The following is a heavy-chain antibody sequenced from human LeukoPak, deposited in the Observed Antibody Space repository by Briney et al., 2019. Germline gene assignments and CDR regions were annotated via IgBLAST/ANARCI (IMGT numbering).Heavy chain of an antibody. D-gene: IGHD3-3*01. CDR2: IKQDGSEK. CDR1: GFICSRNW. CDR3: ARLNYDFWSGVWEGYYMDV. V-gene: IGHV3-7*01. Sequence: PGGSLKLSCAASGFICSRNWMSWVRQAPGKGLEWVANIKQDGSEKYYVDSVKGRFTISRDNAKNSLYLQVNSLRAEDTAVYYCARLNYDFWSGVWEGYYMDVWGKGTTVTVSS. J-gene: IGHJ6*03.